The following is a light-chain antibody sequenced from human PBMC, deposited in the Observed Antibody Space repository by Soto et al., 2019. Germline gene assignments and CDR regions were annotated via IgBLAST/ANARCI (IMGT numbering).Light chain of an antibody. CDR2: DAS. CDR1: ESVRNY. V-gene: IGKV3-11*01. J-gene: IGKJ4*01. CDR3: QQRSNWPLT. Sequence: EIVLTQSPATMSLSPGERATLSCRASESVRNYLAWYQQKPGQAPRLLIYDASNRATGISARFSGSGSGTDFTLTISSLDPEDFAVYYCQQRSNWPLTFGGGTKVEIK.